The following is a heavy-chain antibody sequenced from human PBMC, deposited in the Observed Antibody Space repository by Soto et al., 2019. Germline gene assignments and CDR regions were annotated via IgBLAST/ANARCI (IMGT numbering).Heavy chain of an antibody. CDR3: ATSPTDCSGGSCYLFDY. D-gene: IGHD2-15*01. CDR2: IYYSGST. CDR1: GGSISSYY. J-gene: IGHJ4*02. V-gene: IGHV4-59*01. Sequence: QVQLQESGPGLVKPSETLSLTCTVSGGSISSYYWSWIRQPPGKGLEWIGYIYYSGSTNYNPSLKSRFTISVDTSKNQFSLKLSSVTAADTAVYYCATSPTDCSGGSCYLFDYWGQGTLVTDSS.